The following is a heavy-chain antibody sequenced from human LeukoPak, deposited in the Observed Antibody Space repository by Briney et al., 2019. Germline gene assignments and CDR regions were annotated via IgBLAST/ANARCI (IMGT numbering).Heavy chain of an antibody. V-gene: IGHV4-30-2*01. CDR3: ARGPHYAIFGVVKPSGAFDI. Sequence: SQTLSLTCTVSGYAITSGGFSWNWIRQPPGKGLEWIGCIYDRGPAYYNPSLKSRFTISVDRPKNQFFLNVTSLTAADTAVYYCARGPHYAIFGVVKPSGAFDIWGQGTMVTVSS. D-gene: IGHD3-3*01. CDR1: GYAITSGGFS. J-gene: IGHJ3*02. CDR2: IYDRGPA.